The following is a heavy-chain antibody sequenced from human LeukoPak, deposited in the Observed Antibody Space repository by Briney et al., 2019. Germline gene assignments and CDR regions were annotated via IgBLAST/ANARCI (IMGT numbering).Heavy chain of an antibody. D-gene: IGHD3-22*01. CDR1: GFTFDDYA. J-gene: IGHJ4*02. CDR2: ISWNSGSI. Sequence: PGRSLRLSCAASGFTFDDYAMHWVRQAPGKGLEWVSGISWNSGSIGYADSVKGRFTISRDDAKNTLDLQMNSLRDEDTAVYYCAREGDSSGPSVGLDYWGQGTLVTVSS. CDR3: AREGDSSGPSVGLDY. V-gene: IGHV3-9*01.